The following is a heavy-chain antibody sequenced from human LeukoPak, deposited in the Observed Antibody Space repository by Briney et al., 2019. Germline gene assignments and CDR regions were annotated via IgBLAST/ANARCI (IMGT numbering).Heavy chain of an antibody. V-gene: IGHV3-30*18. CDR2: ISYDGSNK. CDR3: AKHSGSYQTAFDY. CDR1: GFTFSSYG. D-gene: IGHD1-26*01. Sequence: QPGRSLRLSCAASGFTFSSYGMHWVRQAPGKGLEWVAVISYDGSNKYYADSVKGRFTISRDNSKNTLYLQMNSLRAEDTAVYYCAKHSGSYQTAFDYWGQGTQVTVSS. J-gene: IGHJ4*02.